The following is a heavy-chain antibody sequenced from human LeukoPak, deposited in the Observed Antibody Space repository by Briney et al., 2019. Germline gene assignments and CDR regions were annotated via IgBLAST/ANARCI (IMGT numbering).Heavy chain of an antibody. CDR1: GYTFTGYY. Sequence: ASVKVSCKASGYTFTGYYMHWVRQAPGQGLEWMGWINPNSGGTNYAQKFQGRVTMTTDTSTSTAYMELRSLRSDDTAVYYCARDLGVLGLGPPATVTSYYYYMDVWGKGTTVTVPS. V-gene: IGHV1-2*02. CDR3: ARDLGVLGLGPPATVTSYYYYMDV. CDR2: INPNSGGT. D-gene: IGHD4-17*01. J-gene: IGHJ6*03.